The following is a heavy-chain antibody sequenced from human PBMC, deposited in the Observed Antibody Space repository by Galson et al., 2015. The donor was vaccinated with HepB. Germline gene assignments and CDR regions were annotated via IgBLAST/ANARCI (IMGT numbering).Heavy chain of an antibody. J-gene: IGHJ3*02. V-gene: IGHV3-9*01. CDR3: AKDTAYYDSSGYYWGAFDI. CDR2: ISWNSGSI. CDR1: GFTFDDYA. Sequence: SLRLSCAASGFTFDDYAMHWVRQAPGKGLEWVSGISWNSGSIGYADSVKGRFTISRDNAKNSLYLQMNSLRAEDTALYYCAKDTAYYDSSGYYWGAFDIWGQGTMVTVSS. D-gene: IGHD3-22*01.